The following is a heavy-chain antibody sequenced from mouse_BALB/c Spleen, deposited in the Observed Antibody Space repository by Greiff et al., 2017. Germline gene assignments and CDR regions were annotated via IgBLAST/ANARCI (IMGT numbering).Heavy chain of an antibody. V-gene: IGHV5-17*02. J-gene: IGHJ4*01. Sequence: EVQRVESGGGLVQPGGSRKLSCAASGFTFSSFGMHWVRQAPEKGLEWVAYISSGSSTIYYADTVKGRITISRDNPKNTLFLQMNSLRSEDTAMYYCARIYYYGTGDAMDYWGQGTSVTVSS. CDR3: ARIYYYGTGDAMDY. CDR1: GFTFSSFG. CDR2: ISSGSSTI. D-gene: IGHD1-1*01.